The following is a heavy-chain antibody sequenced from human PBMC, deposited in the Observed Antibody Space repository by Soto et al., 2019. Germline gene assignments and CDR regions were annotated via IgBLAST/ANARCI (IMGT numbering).Heavy chain of an antibody. Sequence: EVHLVESGGAVVQPGGSLRLSCAASGFNFDDYIMHWVRQAPGKGLEWVSLITWDASSTSYADSVKGRFTISRDNTKNPLFLQMNSVRAGDTALYYCAKDIRTRGYYGLDVWGQGTTVTVSS. CDR1: GFNFDDYI. V-gene: IGHV3-43*01. CDR2: ITWDASST. D-gene: IGHD3-10*01. CDR3: AKDIRTRGYYGLDV. J-gene: IGHJ6*02.